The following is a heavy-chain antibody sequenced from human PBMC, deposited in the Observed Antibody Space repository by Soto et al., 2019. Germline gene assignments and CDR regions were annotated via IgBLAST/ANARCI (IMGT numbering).Heavy chain of an antibody. CDR1: GFTFSNYG. D-gene: IGHD3-10*01. J-gene: IGHJ3*02. Sequence: QAGGSLRLSCAASGFTFSNYGVHWVRQAPGKGLEWVAVIWYDGSSEYYTESVKGRFTISRDNSKNTLYLQMNSLRAEDTAVYYCARVPGSGTYYDNRIANDAFDIWGQGTMVTVSS. CDR2: IWYDGSSE. V-gene: IGHV3-33*01. CDR3: ARVPGSGTYYDNRIANDAFDI.